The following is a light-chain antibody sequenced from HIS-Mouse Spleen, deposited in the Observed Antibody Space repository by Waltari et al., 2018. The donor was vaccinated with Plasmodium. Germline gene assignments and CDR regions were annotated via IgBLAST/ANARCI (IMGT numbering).Light chain of an antibody. V-gene: IGLV3-1*01. J-gene: IGLJ2*01. Sequence: SYELTQPPSVSVSPGQTASITCSGDKLGDKYACWYQQKPGQSPVLVIYQDSKRPSGIPVRFFGSNSGNTATLTISGTQAMDEADYYCQEWDSSTVVFGGGTKLTVL. CDR2: QDS. CDR3: QEWDSSTVV. CDR1: KLGDKY.